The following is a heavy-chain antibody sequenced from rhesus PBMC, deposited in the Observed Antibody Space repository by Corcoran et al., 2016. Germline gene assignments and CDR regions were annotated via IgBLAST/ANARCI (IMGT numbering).Heavy chain of an antibody. D-gene: IGHD3-34*01. CDR3: ARESLGAFDF. CDR1: GGSFSGYY. Sequence: QVQLQESGPGLVMPSETLSLTCAVSGGSFSGYYWGWIRQPPGKGLEGIGYISGSSGSTDYNPPLKSRVTLSTDTSKNQFSLKLSSVTAADTAVYYCARESLGAFDFWGQGLRVTVSS. J-gene: IGHJ3*01. V-gene: IGHV4-165*01. CDR2: ISGSSGST.